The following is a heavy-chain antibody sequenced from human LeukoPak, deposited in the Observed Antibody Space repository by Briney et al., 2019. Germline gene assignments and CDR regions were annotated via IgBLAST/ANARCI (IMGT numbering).Heavy chain of an antibody. Sequence: SETLSLTCAVYGGSLSGYFWSWIRQPPGKGLEWIGEITHTGRTNYNPSLKSRVAMSVDTSKNQFSLNLTSVTAADTAMYYCARQTIAAVTGYMLFDLWGRGTLVIVSS. J-gene: IGHJ2*01. CDR1: GGSLSGYF. CDR2: ITHTGRT. D-gene: IGHD2-2*02. CDR3: ARQTIAAVTGYMLFDL. V-gene: IGHV4-34*01.